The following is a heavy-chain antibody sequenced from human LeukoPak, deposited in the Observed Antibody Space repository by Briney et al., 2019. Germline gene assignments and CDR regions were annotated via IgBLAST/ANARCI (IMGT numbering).Heavy chain of an antibody. V-gene: IGHV3-11*01. CDR2: ISSSGSTI. J-gene: IGHJ4*02. Sequence: PGGSLRLSCAASGFTFSDYYMSWIRQAPGKGLEWVSYISSSGSTIYYADSVKGRFTISRDNSKDTLYLQMNSLRAGDTAVYYCAKGPLDYIHGTHYFDYWGQGTLVTVSS. D-gene: IGHD4-11*01. CDR1: GFTFSDYY. CDR3: AKGPLDYIHGTHYFDY.